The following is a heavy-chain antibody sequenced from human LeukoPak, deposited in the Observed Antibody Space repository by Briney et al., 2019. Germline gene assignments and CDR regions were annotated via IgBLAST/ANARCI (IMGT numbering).Heavy chain of an antibody. J-gene: IGHJ4*02. CDR3: GRDIATAVDY. D-gene: IGHD6-13*01. CDR2: INSVGSST. CDR1: GFTFSSYR. Sequence: GGSLRLSCTASGFTFSSYRMHWVRQAPGKGLVWVSRINSVGSSTNYADSVKGRFTISRDNAKNTLYLQMNSLRAEDTAIYYCGRDIATAVDYWGQGTLVTVSS. V-gene: IGHV3-74*01.